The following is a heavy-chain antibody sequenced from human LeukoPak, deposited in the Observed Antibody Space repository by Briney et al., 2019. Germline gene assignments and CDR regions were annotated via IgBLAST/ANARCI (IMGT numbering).Heavy chain of an antibody. Sequence: GGSLRLSCAASGFTFSSYGMHWVRQAPGKGLEWVAVIWYDGSNKYYADSVKGRFTISRDNSKNTLYLQMNSLRAEDTAVYYCARDRWISPPGAAAFYYYYYYGMDVWGQGTTVTVSS. D-gene: IGHD6-13*01. CDR2: IWYDGSNK. V-gene: IGHV3-33*01. CDR3: ARDRWISPPGAAAFYYYYYYGMDV. CDR1: GFTFSSYG. J-gene: IGHJ6*02.